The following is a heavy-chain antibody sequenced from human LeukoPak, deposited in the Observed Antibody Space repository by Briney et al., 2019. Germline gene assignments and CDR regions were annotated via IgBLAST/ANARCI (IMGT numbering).Heavy chain of an antibody. J-gene: IGHJ4*02. Sequence: SVKVSCKASGYTFTSYYMHWVRQAPGQGLEWMGRIIPILGITNYAQKFQGRVTITADKSTSTAYMELSSLRSDDTAVYYCARDPSGGYVPYFDYWGQGTLVTVSS. CDR3: ARDPSGGYVPYFDY. D-gene: IGHD3-16*01. V-gene: IGHV1-69*04. CDR2: IIPILGIT. CDR1: GYTFTSYY.